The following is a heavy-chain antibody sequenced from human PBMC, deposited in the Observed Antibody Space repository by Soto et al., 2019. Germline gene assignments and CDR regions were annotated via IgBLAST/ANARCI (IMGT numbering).Heavy chain of an antibody. Sequence: QLQLQESGPGLVKPSETLSLTCTVSGGSISSSSYYWGWIRQPPGKGLEWIGSIYYSGSTYYNPSLNSRVTISVATAKNQFALKLTSVTPADTVVYCLASIPDRVPGNSWGQGSVVTVS. V-gene: IGHV4-39*01. CDR2: IYYSGST. CDR1: GGSISSSSYY. CDR3: ASIPDRVPGNS. D-gene: IGHD3-10*02. J-gene: IGHJ4*02.